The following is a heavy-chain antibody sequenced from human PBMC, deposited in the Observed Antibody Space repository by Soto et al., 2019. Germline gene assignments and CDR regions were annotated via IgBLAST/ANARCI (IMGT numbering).Heavy chain of an antibody. D-gene: IGHD2-15*01. CDR1: GGFISSGGYY. CDR2: IYYSGST. CDR3: ARDLETSALGYCSGGSCYGPGAFDI. Sequence: QVQLQESGPGLAKPSQTLSLTCTVSGGFISSGGYYWSWIRQHPGKGLEWIGYIYYSGSTYYNPSLKRRVTISVDTSKNQFSLKLSSVTAADTAVYYCARDLETSALGYCSGGSCYGPGAFDIWGQGTMVTVSS. V-gene: IGHV4-31*03. J-gene: IGHJ3*02.